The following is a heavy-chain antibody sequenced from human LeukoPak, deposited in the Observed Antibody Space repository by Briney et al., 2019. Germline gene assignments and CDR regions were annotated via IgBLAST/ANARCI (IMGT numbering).Heavy chain of an antibody. CDR2: ISSSSYI. Sequence: GGSLRLSCAASGFTFSSYSMTWVRQAPGKGLEWVSSISSSSYIYYADSVKGRFTISRDNAKNSLYLQMNSLRAEDTAVYYRARGDDYGDYWGQGTLVTVSS. CDR3: ARGDDYGDY. J-gene: IGHJ4*02. V-gene: IGHV3-21*01. CDR1: GFTFSSYS.